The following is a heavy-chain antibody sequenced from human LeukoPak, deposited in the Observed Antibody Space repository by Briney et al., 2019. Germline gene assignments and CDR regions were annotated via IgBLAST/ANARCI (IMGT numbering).Heavy chain of an antibody. D-gene: IGHD1-26*01. V-gene: IGHV3-48*01. CDR1: GFTFSSYS. Sequence: GGSLRLSCAASGFTFSSYSMNWVRQAPGKGLEWVSYISSSSTIYYADSVKGRFTISRDNAKKSLYLQMNSLRAEDTAVYYCARVYSGSYWDAFDIWGQGTTVTVSS. CDR2: ISSSSTI. J-gene: IGHJ3*02. CDR3: ARVYSGSYWDAFDI.